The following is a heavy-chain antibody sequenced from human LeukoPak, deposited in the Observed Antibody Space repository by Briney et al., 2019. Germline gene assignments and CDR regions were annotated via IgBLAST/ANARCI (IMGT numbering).Heavy chain of an antibody. J-gene: IGHJ4*02. Sequence: SETLSLTCTVSGGSISSYYWSWIRQPPGKGLEWIGYIYYSGSTYYNPSLKSRVTISVDTSKNQFSLKLSSVTAADTAVYYCARMGYGSGKDYFDYWGQGTLVTVSS. CDR3: ARMGYGSGKDYFDY. CDR2: IYYSGST. D-gene: IGHD3-10*01. CDR1: GGSISSYY. V-gene: IGHV4-59*08.